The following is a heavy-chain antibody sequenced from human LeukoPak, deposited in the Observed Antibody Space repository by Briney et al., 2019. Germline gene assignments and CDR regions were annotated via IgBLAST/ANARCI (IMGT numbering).Heavy chain of an antibody. D-gene: IGHD3-10*01. CDR1: GFTFNKAW. Sequence: GGSLRLSCAASGFTFNKAWMSWVRLAPGKGLEWVGRIKNKGDGGTTDYAAPVKGRFTVSRDDSKSTLYLQMNSLKTEGTAVYYCTTSGTPFEYWGQGTLVTVSS. CDR3: TTSGTPFEY. CDR2: IKNKGDGGTT. V-gene: IGHV3-15*01. J-gene: IGHJ4*02.